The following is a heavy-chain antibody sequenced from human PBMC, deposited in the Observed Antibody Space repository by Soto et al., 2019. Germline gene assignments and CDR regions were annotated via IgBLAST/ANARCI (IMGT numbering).Heavy chain of an antibody. CDR2: INPNSGGT. Sequence: GASVKVSCKASGYTFTGYYMHWVRQDPGQGLEWMGWINPNSGGTNYAQKFQGWVTMTRDTSISTAYMELSRLRSDDTAVYYCARGGVVPAAILGAPYGMDVWGQGTTVTVSS. V-gene: IGHV1-2*04. J-gene: IGHJ6*02. CDR3: ARGGVVPAAILGAPYGMDV. D-gene: IGHD2-2*01. CDR1: GYTFTGYY.